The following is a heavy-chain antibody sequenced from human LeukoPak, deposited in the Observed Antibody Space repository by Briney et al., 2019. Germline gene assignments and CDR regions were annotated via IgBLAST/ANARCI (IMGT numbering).Heavy chain of an antibody. CDR1: GGSISNSFYY. J-gene: IGHJ4*02. D-gene: IGHD5-24*01. CDR2: LYYSGST. V-gene: IGHV4-39*07. Sequence: PSETLSLTCTVSGGSISNSFYYWAWLRQPPGKGLEWIGSLYYSGSTYYNPSLRSRVTISVDTSKNQFSLEVTSMTAADTAVYFCGREGWRAGYSDHYWSQGTLVTVSS. CDR3: GREGWRAGYSDHY.